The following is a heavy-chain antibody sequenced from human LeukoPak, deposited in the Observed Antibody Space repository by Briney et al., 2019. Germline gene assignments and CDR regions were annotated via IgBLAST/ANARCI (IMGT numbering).Heavy chain of an antibody. V-gene: IGHV4-38-2*02. J-gene: IGHJ5*02. Sequence: SETLSLTCTVSGYSISSAYYWGWIRQPPGKGLEWIGTIRHSGTTYYNPSLKSRVTISIDSSKNQFSLKLTSVTAADTAVYYCARDHLANLASRLFDPWGQGTLVTVSS. CDR3: ARDHLANLASRLFDP. CDR2: IRHSGTT. D-gene: IGHD3-3*01. CDR1: GYSISSAYY.